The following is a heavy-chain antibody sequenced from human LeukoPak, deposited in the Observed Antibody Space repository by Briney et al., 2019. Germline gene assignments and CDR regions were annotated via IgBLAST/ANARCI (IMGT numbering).Heavy chain of an antibody. CDR2: ISYDGSNK. CDR3: ARDYDSSGYYDY. CDR1: GFTFSSYA. V-gene: IGHV3-30-3*01. J-gene: IGHJ4*02. D-gene: IGHD3-22*01. Sequence: GRSLRLSCAASGFTFSSYAMHWVRQAPGKGLEWVAVISYDGSNKYYADSVKGRFTISRDNSKNTLYLQMNSLRAEDTAVYYCARDYDSSGYYDYWGRGTLVTVSS.